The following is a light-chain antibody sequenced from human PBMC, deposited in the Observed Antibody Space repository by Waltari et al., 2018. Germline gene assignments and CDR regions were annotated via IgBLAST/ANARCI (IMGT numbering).Light chain of an antibody. J-gene: IGKJ2*01. Sequence: EIVMTQSPAALSVSPGSRATLSCRASQSITTNLAWYQQNPGQAPRLLIYGASTRATGIPARFSGSGSGAEFTLTISSLQSEDFAVYYCHHYNNWPYTFGQGTKLEIK. CDR1: QSITTN. CDR2: GAS. V-gene: IGKV3-15*01. CDR3: HHYNNWPYT.